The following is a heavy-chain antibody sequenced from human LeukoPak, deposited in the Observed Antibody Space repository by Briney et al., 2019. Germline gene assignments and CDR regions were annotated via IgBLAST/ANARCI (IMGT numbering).Heavy chain of an antibody. D-gene: IGHD3-10*01. Sequence: GSLRLSCAASGFTFSSNSMTWVRQTPGKGLEWVSGISGSGDSTFYADSVKGRFTISRDNSRNTLYLQMSSLRPEDTAVYYCTKWSGFGDDWGQGTLVTVSS. J-gene: IGHJ4*02. CDR1: GFTFSSNS. V-gene: IGHV3-23*01. CDR3: TKWSGFGDD. CDR2: ISGSGDST.